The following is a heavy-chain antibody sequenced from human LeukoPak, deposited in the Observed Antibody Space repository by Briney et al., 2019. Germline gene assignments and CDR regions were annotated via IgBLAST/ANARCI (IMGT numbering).Heavy chain of an antibody. D-gene: IGHD3-3*01. V-gene: IGHV3-48*01. CDR2: ISSSSSTI. J-gene: IGHJ4*02. Sequence: GGSLRLSCAASGFTFSSYSMNWVRQAPGKGLEWVSYISSSSSTIYYADSVKGRFTISRDNAKNSLYLQMNSLRAEDTAVYYCARDTYYDFWGGFDYWGQGTLVTVSS. CDR1: GFTFSSYS. CDR3: ARDTYYDFWGGFDY.